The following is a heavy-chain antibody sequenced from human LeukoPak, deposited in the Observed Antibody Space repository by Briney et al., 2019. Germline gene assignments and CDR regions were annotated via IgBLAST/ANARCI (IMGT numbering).Heavy chain of an antibody. CDR1: GGSVSSFY. CDR2: FYTSGST. J-gene: IGHJ3*02. Sequence: PSETLSLTCSVSGGSVSSFYWIWIRQPAGKGLEWIGRFYTSGSTNYNPSLRSRVTMSVDTSKNQFSLKLNSVTAADTAVYYCARDSVPATASVYDAFDIWGQGTLVTVSS. CDR3: ARDSVPATASVYDAFDI. V-gene: IGHV4-4*07. D-gene: IGHD5/OR15-5a*01.